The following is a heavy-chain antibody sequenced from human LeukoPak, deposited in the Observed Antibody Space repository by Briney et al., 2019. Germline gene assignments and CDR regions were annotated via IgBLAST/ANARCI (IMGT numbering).Heavy chain of an antibody. CDR3: ARDYTLFPHWYFAL. CDR2: ISFDGSNK. D-gene: IGHD2-2*02. V-gene: IGHV3-30*04. CDR1: GFTSTNYA. J-gene: IGHJ2*01. Sequence: GGSLRLSCAASGFTSTNYAIHWVRQAPGRGLEWVAVISFDGSNKYYGDSVKGRFTISRDNSKNTLYLQMNSLRAEDTAVYYCARDYTLFPHWYFALWGRGTLVTVSS.